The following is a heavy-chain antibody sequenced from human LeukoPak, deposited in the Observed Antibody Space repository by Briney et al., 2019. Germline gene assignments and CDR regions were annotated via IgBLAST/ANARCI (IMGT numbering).Heavy chain of an antibody. CDR3: AKREHVTRVVPASISSCCGMDV. J-gene: IGHJ6*02. Sequence: GGSLRLSCAASGLTFSSYAMRWVRQAPGKGLEWVSSITDSGDTTYYADSVKGRFTISRDNSKNTLYLQMNSLRAEDTAVYYCAKREHVTRVVPASISSCCGMDVWGQGATGTVSS. D-gene: IGHD2-2*01. V-gene: IGHV3-23*01. CDR2: ITDSGDTT. CDR1: GLTFSSYA.